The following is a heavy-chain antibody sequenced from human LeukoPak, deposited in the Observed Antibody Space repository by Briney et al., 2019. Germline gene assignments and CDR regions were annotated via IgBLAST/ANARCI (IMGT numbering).Heavy chain of an antibody. D-gene: IGHD3-10*01. J-gene: IGHJ4*03. CDR3: ARGGYYGGSGTYGFFDY. CDR1: GYTFASYD. Sequence: ASVKVSCKASGYTFASYDINWVRQGTGQGLEWMGWMSTKSGNTGNAQKFQGRVTMTRDTSISTAYMELSSLRSDDTAVYYCARGGYYGGSGTYGFFDYWGQGSLVTVSS. V-gene: IGHV1-8*01. CDR2: MSTKSGNT.